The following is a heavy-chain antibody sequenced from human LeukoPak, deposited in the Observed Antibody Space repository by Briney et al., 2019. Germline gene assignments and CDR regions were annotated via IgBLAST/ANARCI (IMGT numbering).Heavy chain of an antibody. J-gene: IGHJ3*02. CDR3: AKDLSKSYGDYGTSGAFDI. D-gene: IGHD4-17*01. Sequence: GGSLRLSCAASGFTFDSYAMNWVRQAPGKGLEWVSGFSGSRGSTYYADSVKGRFTISRDNSKNTLYLQMSSLRAEDTAVYYCAKDLSKSYGDYGTSGAFDIWGQGTLVTVSS. CDR2: FSGSRGST. CDR1: GFTFDSYA. V-gene: IGHV3-23*01.